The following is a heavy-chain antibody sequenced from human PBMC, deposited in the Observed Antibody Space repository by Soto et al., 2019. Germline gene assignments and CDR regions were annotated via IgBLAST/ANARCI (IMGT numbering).Heavy chain of an antibody. V-gene: IGHV4-59*08. Sequence: ETLSLTCAVSGGYISSYYWAWIRQPPGKGLEYIGHVYYTGSTDYNPSLRSRVTISVDTSKNQFSLNLNSVTAADTAVYYCATLSLLIVLSLHRNLHWCQGILVTV. J-gene: IGHJ4*02. D-gene: IGHD2-8*02. CDR1: GGYISSYY. CDR2: VYYTGST. CDR3: ATLSLLIVLSLHRNLH.